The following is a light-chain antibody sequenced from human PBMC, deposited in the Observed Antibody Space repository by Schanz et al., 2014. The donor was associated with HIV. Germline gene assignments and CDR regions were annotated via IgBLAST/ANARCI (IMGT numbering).Light chain of an antibody. CDR3: QQSYSATPYT. V-gene: IGKV3-20*01. Sequence: EIVLTQSPGTLSLSPGERATLSCRASQSVSSSYLAWYQQKPGQAPRLLIYGASSRATGIPDRFSGSGSGTDFTLTITSLQFDDFATYYCQQSYSATPYTFGQGTRLEIK. CDR2: GAS. J-gene: IGKJ2*01. CDR1: QSVSSSY.